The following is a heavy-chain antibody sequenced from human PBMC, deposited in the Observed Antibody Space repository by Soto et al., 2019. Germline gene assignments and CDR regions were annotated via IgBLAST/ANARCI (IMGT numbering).Heavy chain of an antibody. CDR2: INSDGSST. J-gene: IGHJ4*02. CDR3: ARSAGSARLPFDY. V-gene: IGHV3-74*01. D-gene: IGHD6-6*01. Sequence: PGGSLRLSCAASGFTFSSYWMHWVRQAPGKGLVWVSRINSDGSSTSYADSVKGRFTISRDNAKNTLYLQMNSLRAEDTAVYYCARSAGSARLPFDYWGQGTLVTVSS. CDR1: GFTFSSYW.